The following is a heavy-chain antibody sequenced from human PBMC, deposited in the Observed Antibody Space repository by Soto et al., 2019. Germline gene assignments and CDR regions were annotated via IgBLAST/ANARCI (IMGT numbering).Heavy chain of an antibody. Sequence: VKVSCNAFVGASTTNYIHLDRQSPGQGFEWIGWMNPKIGGTNDPHKFQGRVTMTRDTSLSTVYMTLTRLTSDDTAVYYCARDLAKGGGSAGFDCWGQGTLVTVPS. CDR2: MNPKIGGT. CDR1: VGASTTNY. CDR3: ARDLAKGGGSAGFDC. D-gene: IGHD1-26*01. V-gene: IGHV1-2*07. J-gene: IGHJ4*02.